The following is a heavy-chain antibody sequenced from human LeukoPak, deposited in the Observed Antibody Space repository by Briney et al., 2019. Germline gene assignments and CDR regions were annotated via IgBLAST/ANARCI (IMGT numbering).Heavy chain of an antibody. Sequence: PSETLSLTCRVSGGSIGRSSYYWSWIRQPPGKGLEWIGYIYYSGSTNYNPSLKSRVTISVDTSKNQFSLKLSSVTAADTAVYYCARAEDYSNYSGWGRGTLVTVSS. CDR2: IYYSGST. J-gene: IGHJ4*02. CDR3: ARAEDYSNYSG. D-gene: IGHD4-11*01. V-gene: IGHV4-61*01. CDR1: GGSIGRSSYY.